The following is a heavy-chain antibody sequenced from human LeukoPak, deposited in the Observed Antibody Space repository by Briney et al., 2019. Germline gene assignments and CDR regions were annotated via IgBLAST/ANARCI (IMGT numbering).Heavy chain of an antibody. CDR1: GFSFSSYG. CDR2: IRYDGDIK. V-gene: IGHV3-30*02. D-gene: IGHD6-13*01. CDR3: AKGGSSSWDYFDY. Sequence: GGSLRLSCAASGFSFSSYGMHWVRQAPGKGLEWVAFIRYDGDIKHYADSVKGRFTISRDSSKNTLHLQMNSLRPEDTAVYYCAKGGSSSWDYFDYWGQGTLVTVSS. J-gene: IGHJ4*02.